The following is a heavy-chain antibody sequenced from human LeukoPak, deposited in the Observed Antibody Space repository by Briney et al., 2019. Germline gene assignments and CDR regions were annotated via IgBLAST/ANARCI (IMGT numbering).Heavy chain of an antibody. J-gene: IGHJ6*02. CDR1: GFTFSSYW. CDR2: IKQDGSEK. Sequence: PGGSLRLSCAASGFTFSSYWTSWVRQAPGKGLEWVANIKQDGSEKYYVDSVKGRFTISRDNAKNSLYLQMNSLRAEDTAVYYCARVWAEDYYYYYGMDVWGQGTTVTVSS. V-gene: IGHV3-7*01. CDR3: ARVWAEDYYYYYGMDV. D-gene: IGHD3-10*01.